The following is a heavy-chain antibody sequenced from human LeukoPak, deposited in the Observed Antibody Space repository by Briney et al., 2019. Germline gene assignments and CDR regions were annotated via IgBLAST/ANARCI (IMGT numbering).Heavy chain of an antibody. Sequence: ASVKVSCKASGYTFTSYYMHWVRQAPGQGLEWMGWINPNSGGTNYAQKFQGRVTMTRDTSISTAYMELSRLRSDDTAVYYCARVRREGYSYGPNFDYWGQGTLVTVSS. CDR3: ARVRREGYSYGPNFDY. D-gene: IGHD5-18*01. CDR1: GYTFTSYY. CDR2: INPNSGGT. V-gene: IGHV1-2*02. J-gene: IGHJ4*02.